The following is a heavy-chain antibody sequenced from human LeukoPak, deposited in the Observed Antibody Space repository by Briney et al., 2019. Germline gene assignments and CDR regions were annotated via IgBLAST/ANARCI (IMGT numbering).Heavy chain of an antibody. CDR2: ISGSGGST. V-gene: IGHV3-23*01. CDR3: AKVAGEMATMGHDAFDI. J-gene: IGHJ3*02. D-gene: IGHD5-24*01. CDR1: GFTFSSYA. Sequence: GGSLRLSCAASGFTFSSYAVSWVRQAPGKGLEWVSAISGSGGSTYYADSVKGRFTISRDNSKNTLYLQMNSLRAEDTAVYYCAKVAGEMATMGHDAFDIWGQGTMVTVSS.